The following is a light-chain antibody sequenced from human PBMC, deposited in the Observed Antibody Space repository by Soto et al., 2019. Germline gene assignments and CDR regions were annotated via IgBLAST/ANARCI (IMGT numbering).Light chain of an antibody. Sequence: QSVLTQPPSASGTPGQRVTISCSGSSSNIGSNYVYWYQQLPGTAPKLLIYRNNQRPSGVPDRFSGSKSGTSASLAISGLRSEDEADYYCAAWEDSLRGPVFGGGTKRTVL. CDR3: AAWEDSLRGPV. CDR2: RNN. J-gene: IGLJ2*01. CDR1: SSNIGSNY. V-gene: IGLV1-47*01.